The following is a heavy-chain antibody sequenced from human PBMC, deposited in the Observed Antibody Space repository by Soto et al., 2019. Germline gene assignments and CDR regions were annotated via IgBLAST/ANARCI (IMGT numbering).Heavy chain of an antibody. CDR2: INPSGGYT. D-gene: IGHD3-9*01. Sequence: QVQLVQSGAEVKKPGASVKVSCKASGHSSSSYFMHWVRQAPGQGLEWMGVINPSGGYTSFTQKSXGXXSVTRDTSTNTVYMEFSSLRFEDTAVYYCAREPPMTGLFDYWGQGALVSVSS. V-gene: IGHV1-46*01. J-gene: IGHJ4*02. CDR3: AREPPMTGLFDY. CDR1: GHSSSSYF.